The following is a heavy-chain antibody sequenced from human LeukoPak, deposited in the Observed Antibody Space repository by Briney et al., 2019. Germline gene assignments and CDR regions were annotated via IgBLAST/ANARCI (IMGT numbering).Heavy chain of an antibody. CDR2: MNPNSGNT. J-gene: IGHJ6*03. CDR3: ASTTPFYYYMDV. V-gene: IGHV1-8*01. Sequence: EASVKVSCKASGYTFISYDINWVRQATGQGLEWMGWMNPNSGNTDYAQKFQGRVTMTRNTSISTAYMELSSLRSEDTAVYYCASTTPFYYYMDVWGKGTTVTVSS. CDR1: GYTFISYD. D-gene: IGHD1-14*01.